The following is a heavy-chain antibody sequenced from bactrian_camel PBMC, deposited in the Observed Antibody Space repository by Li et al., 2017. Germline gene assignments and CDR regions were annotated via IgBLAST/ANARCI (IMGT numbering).Heavy chain of an antibody. D-gene: IGHD2*01. Sequence: QLVESGGGSVQAGGSLRLSCTISGFTFGDSDMGRYRQAPGKGLEWVSYITWSGDRTYYADSVKDQFTISRDNAKNTLYLQMANLKFEDTAVYYCAADLFSGSTYDPLFGRWGQGTQVTVS. CDR2: ITWSGDRT. J-gene: IGHJ6*01. CDR1: GFTFGDSD. CDR3: AADLFSGSTYDPLFGR. V-gene: IGHV3-1*01.